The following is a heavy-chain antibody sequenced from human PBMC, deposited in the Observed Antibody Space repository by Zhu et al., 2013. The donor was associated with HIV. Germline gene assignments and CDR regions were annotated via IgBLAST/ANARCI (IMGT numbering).Heavy chain of an antibody. V-gene: IGHV1-3*01. CDR2: INAGNGNT. CDR1: GYTFTSYA. CDR3: ARDGWFGELSHTRGVTIAVSTVSYYGMDV. D-gene: IGHD3-10*01. Sequence: QVQLVQSGAEVKKPGASVKVSCKASGYTFTSYAMHWVRQAPGQRLEWMGWINAGNGNTKYSQKFQGRVTITRDTSASTAYMELSSLRSEDTAVYYCARDGWFGELSHTRGVTIAVSTVSYYGMDVWGQGTTVTVSS. J-gene: IGHJ6*02.